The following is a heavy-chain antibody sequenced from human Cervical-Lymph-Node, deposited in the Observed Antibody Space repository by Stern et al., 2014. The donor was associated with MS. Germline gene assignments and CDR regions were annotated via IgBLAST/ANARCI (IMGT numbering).Heavy chain of an antibody. CDR2: IDPGDSDA. CDR3: ARLSVGETIFDF. D-gene: IGHD3-16*01. J-gene: IGHJ4*02. CDR1: GYNFATSW. Sequence: EVHLVESGAEVKKPGESLKISCKGSGYNFATSWIGWVRQKPGTGLAWMGIIDPGDSDARYSPSFQGQVTMSADKSTGTAFLQWNSLKASDTAMYYCARLSVGETIFDFWGQGTLVTVSS. V-gene: IGHV5-51*01.